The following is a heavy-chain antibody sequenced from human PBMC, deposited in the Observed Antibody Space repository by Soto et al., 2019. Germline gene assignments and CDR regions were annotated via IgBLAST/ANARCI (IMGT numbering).Heavy chain of an antibody. CDR2: IYYSGST. J-gene: IGHJ5*02. V-gene: IGHV4-31*03. CDR3: ARFVMVRGVWYL. CDR1: GGSISSGGYY. D-gene: IGHD3-10*01. Sequence: SETLSLTCTVSGGSISSGGYYWSWIRQHPGKGLEWIGYIYYSGSTYYNPSLKSRVTISVDTSKNQFSLKLSSVTAADTAVYYCARFVMVRGVWYLWGQGTLVTVSS.